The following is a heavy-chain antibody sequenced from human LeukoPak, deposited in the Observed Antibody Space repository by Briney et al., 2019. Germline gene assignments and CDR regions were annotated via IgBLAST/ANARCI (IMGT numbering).Heavy chain of an antibody. D-gene: IGHD2-15*01. J-gene: IGHJ4*02. Sequence: GKSLRLSCTASGFSFNTFGMHWVRQTPGKGLEWVAVIWHGGSNKYYADSVKGRFTISRDNSKNTVYVQMNSLRVEDTAVYYCARGLSDGYCRGGTCPDFDYWGLGSLVTVSS. CDR3: ARGLSDGYCRGGTCPDFDY. CDR1: GFSFNTFG. V-gene: IGHV3-33*01. CDR2: IWHGGSNK.